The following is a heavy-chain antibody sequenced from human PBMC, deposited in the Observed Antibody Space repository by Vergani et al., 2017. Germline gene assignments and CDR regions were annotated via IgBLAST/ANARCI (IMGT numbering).Heavy chain of an antibody. CDR3: ARPRLSYGGYGSSYGDQYYFDY. CDR2: INPNSGGT. J-gene: IGHJ4*02. CDR1: GYTFTGYY. D-gene: IGHD5-12*01. Sequence: QVQLVQSGAEVKKPGASVKVSCKASGYTFTGYYMHWVRQAPGQGLEWMGWINPNSGGTNYAQKFQGWVTMTRDTSISTAYMELSSLRSEDTAVYYCARPRLSYGGYGSSYGDQYYFDYWGQGTLVTVSS. V-gene: IGHV1-2*04.